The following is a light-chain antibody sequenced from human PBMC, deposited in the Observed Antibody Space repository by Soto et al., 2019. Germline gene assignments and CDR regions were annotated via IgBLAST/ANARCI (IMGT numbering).Light chain of an antibody. CDR3: QYYHNYPIT. V-gene: IGKV1-16*01. CDR2: ETS. Sequence: DIQMTQSPSSLSASVGDRFTITCRASQGLTNDLAWFQQKPGKAPKSLIYETSTLQSGVPSRFSGSGAGAAFTLTISSLQPEDFATYYCQYYHNYPITFGQGTRL. J-gene: IGKJ5*01. CDR1: QGLTND.